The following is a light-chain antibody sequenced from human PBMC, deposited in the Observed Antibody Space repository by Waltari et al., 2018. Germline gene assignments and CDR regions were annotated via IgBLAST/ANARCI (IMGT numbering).Light chain of an antibody. V-gene: IGLV2-14*01. CDR1: NSDVGDYNY. CDR3: SSYTSSSDLVV. CDR2: EVS. Sequence: QSALTQPASVSGSPGQSITISCTGTNSDVGDYNYVSWYQQHPGKAPKFMIYEVSNRRAGVSTRFSGSKSGHTASLTISGLQAEDEADYYCSSYTSSSDLVVFGGGTKVTVL. J-gene: IGLJ2*01.